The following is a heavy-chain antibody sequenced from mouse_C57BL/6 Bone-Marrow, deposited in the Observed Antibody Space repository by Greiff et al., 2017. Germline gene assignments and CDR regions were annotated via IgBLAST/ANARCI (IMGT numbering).Heavy chain of an antibody. V-gene: IGHV1-50*01. CDR2: IDPSDSYT. J-gene: IGHJ2*01. CDR3: ARMVD. Sequence: VQLQQPGAELVKPGASVKLSCKASGYTFTSYWMQWVKQRPGQGLEWIGEIDPSDSYTNYNQKFKGKATLTVDTSSSTAYMQLSSLTSEDSAVYYCARMVDWGQGTTLTVSS. CDR1: GYTFTSYW. D-gene: IGHD1-1*02.